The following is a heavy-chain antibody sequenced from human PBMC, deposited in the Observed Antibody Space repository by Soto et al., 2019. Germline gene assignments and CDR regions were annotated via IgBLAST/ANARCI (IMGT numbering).Heavy chain of an antibody. CDR3: ARQYCSSTSCYDAFDI. CDR1: GGSISSSSYY. Sequence: SETLSLTCTVSGGSISSSSYYWGWIRQPPGKGLEWIGSIYYSGSTYYNPSLKSRVTISVDTSKNQFPLKLSSVTAADTAVYYCARQYCSSTSCYDAFDIWGQGTMVTVSS. V-gene: IGHV4-39*01. D-gene: IGHD2-2*01. CDR2: IYYSGST. J-gene: IGHJ3*02.